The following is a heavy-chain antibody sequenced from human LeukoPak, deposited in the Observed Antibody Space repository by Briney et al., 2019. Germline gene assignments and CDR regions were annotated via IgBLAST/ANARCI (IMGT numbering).Heavy chain of an antibody. V-gene: IGHV3-43*02. J-gene: IGHJ4*02. CDR2: ISADGGST. Sequence: GGSLRLSCAASGFTFNSYAMHWVRQPPGKGLEWVSLISADGGSTFSADSVKGRFSISRDNSKNSLYLQMNSLRSEDTAMYYCAKESGKFDYWGQGTLVAVSS. CDR3: AKESGKFDY. CDR1: GFTFNSYA.